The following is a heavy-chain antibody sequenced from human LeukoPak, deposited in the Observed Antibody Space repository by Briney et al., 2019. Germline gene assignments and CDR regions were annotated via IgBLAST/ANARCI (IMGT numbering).Heavy chain of an antibody. CDR3: ARRDSSGWYPFDY. CDR2: IIPILGIA. CDR1: GGTFSSYA. J-gene: IGHJ4*02. V-gene: IGHV1-69*04. D-gene: IGHD6-19*01. Sequence: ASVKVSCKASGGTFSSYAISWVRQAPGQGLEWMGRIIPILGIANYAQKFQGRVTITADKSTSTAYMELSSLRSEDTAVYYCARRDSSGWYPFDYWGQGTLVTVSS.